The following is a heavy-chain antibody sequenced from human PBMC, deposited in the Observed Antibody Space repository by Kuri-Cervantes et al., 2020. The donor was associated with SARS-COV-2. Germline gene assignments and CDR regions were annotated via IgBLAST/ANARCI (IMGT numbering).Heavy chain of an antibody. D-gene: IGHD6-13*01. CDR2: IWYDGSKK. CDR3: ARNSSSWLGYYYYGMDV. V-gene: IGHV3-33*01. J-gene: IGHJ6*02. CDR1: GFTFSSYG. Sequence: GESLKISCAASGFTFSSYGMHWVRQAPGKGLEWVAVIWYDGSKKYHADSVKGRFIISRDNSRNTLYLQMNSLRAEDTAVYYCARNSSSWLGYYYYGMDVWGQGTTVTVSS.